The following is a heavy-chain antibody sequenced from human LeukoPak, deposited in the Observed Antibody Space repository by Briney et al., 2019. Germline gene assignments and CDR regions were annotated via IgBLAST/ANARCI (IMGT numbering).Heavy chain of an antibody. CDR2: IIPIFGTA. Sequence: SSVKVSCKASGGTFSSYAISWVRHAPGQGLEWMGGIIPIFGTANYAQKFQGRVTITTDESTSTAYMELSSLRSEDTAVYYCASLRGVAGNADDYWGQGTLVTVSS. V-gene: IGHV1-69*05. J-gene: IGHJ4*02. CDR3: ASLRGVAGNADDY. CDR1: GGTFSSYA. D-gene: IGHD4-23*01.